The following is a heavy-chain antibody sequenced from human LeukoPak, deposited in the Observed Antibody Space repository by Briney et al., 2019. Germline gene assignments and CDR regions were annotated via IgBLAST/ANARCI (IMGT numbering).Heavy chain of an antibody. Sequence: PSETLSLTCTVSGGSISSSSYYWGWIRQPPGKGLEWIGSIYYSGSTYYNPSLKSRVPISVDTPKTQFSLKLSSLTAADRAVYYCARETVWIVVVFPDAFDIWGQGKMVTVSS. CDR2: IYYSGST. CDR3: ARETVWIVVVFPDAFDI. J-gene: IGHJ3*02. D-gene: IGHD3-22*01. CDR1: GGSISSSSYY. V-gene: IGHV4-39*07.